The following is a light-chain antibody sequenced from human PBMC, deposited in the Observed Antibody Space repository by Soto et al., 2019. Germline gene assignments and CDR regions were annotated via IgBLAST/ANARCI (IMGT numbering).Light chain of an antibody. V-gene: IGKV1-33*01. Sequence: DIQMTQSPSSLSASVGDRVTITCQASQDISNSISWYQQRPGKAPTLVIHDASTLETGVPSRLSGSGSGTEFTFTITTLQSEDIATYYCHKYHSLPLTCGGGTKVEIK. CDR3: HKYHSLPLT. CDR2: DAS. J-gene: IGKJ4*01. CDR1: QDISNS.